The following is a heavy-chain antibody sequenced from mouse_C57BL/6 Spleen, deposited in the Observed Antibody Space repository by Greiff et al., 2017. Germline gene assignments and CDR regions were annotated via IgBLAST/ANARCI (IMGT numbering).Heavy chain of an antibody. Sequence: VQLQQPGAELVKPGASVKLSCKASGYTFTSYWMHWVKQRPGQGLEWIGMIHPNSGSTNYNEKFKSKATLAVDKSSSTAYMQLSSLTSEDSAVXYCARFHYYGSSYGYYFDYWGQGTTLTVSS. D-gene: IGHD1-1*01. CDR2: IHPNSGST. V-gene: IGHV1-64*01. J-gene: IGHJ2*01. CDR1: GYTFTSYW. CDR3: ARFHYYGSSYGYYFDY.